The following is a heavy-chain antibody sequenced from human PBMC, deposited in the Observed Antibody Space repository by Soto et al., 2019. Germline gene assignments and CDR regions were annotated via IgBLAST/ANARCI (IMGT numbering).Heavy chain of an antibody. CDR2: IIPIFGTA. CDR1: GGTFSTYS. D-gene: IGHD1-26*01. Sequence: QVQLVQSGAEVKKPVSSVKVSCKTSGGTFSTYSIVWVRQAPGEGLEWMGGIIPIFGTANYAQKFQDRVTITADKSTTTAFMELSSLKSEDTAMYYCASSSGNNYGVGTNYYFDYWGQGTLVTVSS. CDR3: ASSSGNNYGVGTNYYFDY. J-gene: IGHJ4*02. V-gene: IGHV1-69*06.